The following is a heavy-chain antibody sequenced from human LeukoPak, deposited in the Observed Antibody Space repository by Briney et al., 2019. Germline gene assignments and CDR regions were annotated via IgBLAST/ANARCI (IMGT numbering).Heavy chain of an antibody. D-gene: IGHD3-3*01. V-gene: IGHV3-23*01. CDR3: AKDQNYDFWSGYYIFDY. CDR2: ISGSGGST. CDR1: GFTFSSYA. J-gene: IGHJ4*02. Sequence: GGSLRLSCAASGFTFSSYAMSWVRQAPGKGLEWVSAISGSGGSTYYADSVKGRFTISRDNSKNTLYLQMNSLRAEDTAVYYCAKDQNYDFWSGYYIFDYWGQGTLVTVSS.